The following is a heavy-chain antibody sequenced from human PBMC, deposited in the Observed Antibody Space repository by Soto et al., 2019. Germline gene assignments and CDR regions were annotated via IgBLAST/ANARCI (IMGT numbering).Heavy chain of an antibody. J-gene: IGHJ6*02. CDR2: ISAYNGNT. V-gene: IGHV1-18*01. CDR1: GYTFTSYG. D-gene: IGHD2-15*01. Sequence: QVQLVQSGAEVKKPGASVKVSCKASGYTFTSYGISWVRQAPGQGLEWMGWISAYNGNTNYAQKLQGRVTMTTDTSTSTAYMELRSLRSDDTAVYYCARDSGHCSGGSCSKFGYYYSGMDVWGQGTTVTVSS. CDR3: ARDSGHCSGGSCSKFGYYYSGMDV.